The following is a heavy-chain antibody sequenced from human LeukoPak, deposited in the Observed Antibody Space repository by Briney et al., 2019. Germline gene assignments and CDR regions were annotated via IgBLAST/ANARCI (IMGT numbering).Heavy chain of an antibody. D-gene: IGHD1-1*01. CDR1: GFTFSSYS. Sequence: GGSLRLSCAASGFTFSSYSMNWVRQAPGKGLECVSYISSSSTTIYYADSVKGRFTISRDNAKNTLYLQMNSLRVDDTAVYYCARGGQHWFDPWGQGTLVTVSS. CDR2: ISSSSTTI. V-gene: IGHV3-48*04. J-gene: IGHJ5*02. CDR3: ARGGQHWFDP.